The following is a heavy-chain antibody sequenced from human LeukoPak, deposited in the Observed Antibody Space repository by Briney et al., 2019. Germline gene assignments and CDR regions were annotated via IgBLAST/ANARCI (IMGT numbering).Heavy chain of an antibody. D-gene: IGHD6-6*01. CDR2: IRYDGNNK. J-gene: IGHJ4*02. CDR1: GFSFISYG. CDR3: ARHLSIAAPLDH. Sequence: GGSLRLSCAASGFSFISYGMHWVRQAPGKGLEWVALIRYDGNNKYYADSVKGRFTVSRDNSKNTLYLQMNSLRTEDTAVYYCARHLSIAAPLDHWGQGTLVTISS. V-gene: IGHV3-30*02.